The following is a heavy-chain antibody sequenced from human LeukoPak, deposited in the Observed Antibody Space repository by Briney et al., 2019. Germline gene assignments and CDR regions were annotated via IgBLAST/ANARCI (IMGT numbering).Heavy chain of an antibody. J-gene: IGHJ4*02. D-gene: IGHD3-22*01. CDR1: GGSISSSNW. Sequence: PSETLSLTCAVSGGSISSSNWWSWVRQPPGKGLEWIGEIYHSGSTNYNPSLKSRVTISIDKSNNQFSLKVNSVIAADTAVYYCARVLYDSSGYYSYFNYRGQGTLVTVSS. CDR3: ARVLYDSSGYYSYFNY. V-gene: IGHV4-4*02. CDR2: IYHSGST.